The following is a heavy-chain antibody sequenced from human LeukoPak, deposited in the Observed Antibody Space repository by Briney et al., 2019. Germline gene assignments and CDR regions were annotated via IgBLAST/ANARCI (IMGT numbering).Heavy chain of an antibody. CDR3: ARDSCGDAVDY. CDR2: IRSTSRTT. J-gene: IGHJ4*02. V-gene: IGHV3-48*01. CDR1: GFIFSSFG. D-gene: IGHD4-17*01. Sequence: GGSLRLSCAASGFIFSSFGMHWVRQAPGKGLEWVASIRSTSRTTYYGDSVKGRFTISRDNAKNSLYLQMNSLRAEDTAVYYCARDSCGDAVDYWGQGTLVTVSS.